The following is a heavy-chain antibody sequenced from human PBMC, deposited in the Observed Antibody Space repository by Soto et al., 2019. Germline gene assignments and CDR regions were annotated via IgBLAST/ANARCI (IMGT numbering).Heavy chain of an antibody. Sequence: GGSLRLSCAASGFTFSSYAMHWVRQAPGKGLEWVAVISYDGSNKYYADSVKGRFTISRDNSKNTLYLQMNSLRAEDTAVYYCASLAATDNDAFDIWGQGTMVTVSS. J-gene: IGHJ3*02. CDR1: GFTFSSYA. V-gene: IGHV3-30-3*01. D-gene: IGHD2-15*01. CDR3: ASLAATDNDAFDI. CDR2: ISYDGSNK.